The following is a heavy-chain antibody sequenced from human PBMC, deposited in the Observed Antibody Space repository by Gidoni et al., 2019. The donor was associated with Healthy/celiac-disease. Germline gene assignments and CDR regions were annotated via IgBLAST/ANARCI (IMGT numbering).Heavy chain of an antibody. CDR1: GLTFSSYS. CDR3: ARDPHYDILTGSHYYGMDV. D-gene: IGHD3-9*01. J-gene: IGHJ6*02. Sequence: EVQLVESGGGLVKPGGSLRLSWAASGLTFSSYSINWVRQAPGKGLEWVSSISSSSSYIYYADSVKGRFTISRDNAKNSLYLQMNSLRAEDTAVYYCARDPHYDILTGSHYYGMDVWGQGTTVTVSS. CDR2: ISSSSSYI. V-gene: IGHV3-21*01.